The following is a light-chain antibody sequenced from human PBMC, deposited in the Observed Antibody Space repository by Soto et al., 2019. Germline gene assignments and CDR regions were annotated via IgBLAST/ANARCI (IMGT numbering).Light chain of an antibody. V-gene: IGKV3D-15*01. CDR1: QSVSSY. J-gene: IGKJ4*01. CDR3: QQYNSWPLT. CDR2: GAS. Sequence: EIVLTQSPATLSLSPGERATLSCRASQSVSSYLAWYQQKPGQAPRLLIYGASTRATGIPTRISGSGSGTEFTLTISSLQSEDFAVYYCQQYNSWPLTFGGGTKVDI.